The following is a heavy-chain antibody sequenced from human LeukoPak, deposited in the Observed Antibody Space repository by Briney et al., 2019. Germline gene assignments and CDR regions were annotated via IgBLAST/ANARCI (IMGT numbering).Heavy chain of an antibody. J-gene: IGHJ4*02. V-gene: IGHV4-39*01. Sequence: PSETLPLTCSVSGDSISSSIYYWGWIRQPPGKGLEWIGTIYSSGSTYYNPSLKSRVTISVDTSENQFSLKVSSVTAADTAVYFCARHWWRRAFDYWGQGTLVTVSS. D-gene: IGHD2-8*02. CDR3: ARHWWRRAFDY. CDR2: IYSSGST. CDR1: GDSISSSIYY.